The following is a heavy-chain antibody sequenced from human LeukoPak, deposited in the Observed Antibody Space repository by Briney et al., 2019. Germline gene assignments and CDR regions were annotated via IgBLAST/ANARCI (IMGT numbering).Heavy chain of an antibody. CDR3: ARSGGGKQLVGSYMDV. CDR1: GFTFSSYA. J-gene: IGHJ6*03. Sequence: PGGSLRLSCAASGFTFSSYAMHWVRQAPGKGLEWVAVISYDGSNKYYADSVKGRFTISRDNSKNTLYLQMNSLRAEDTAVYYCARSGGGKQLVGSYMDVWGKGTTVTVSS. D-gene: IGHD6-6*01. V-gene: IGHV3-30-3*01. CDR2: ISYDGSNK.